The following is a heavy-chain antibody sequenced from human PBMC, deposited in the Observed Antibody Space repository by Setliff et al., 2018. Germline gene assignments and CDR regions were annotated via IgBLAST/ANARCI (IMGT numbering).Heavy chain of an antibody. J-gene: IGHJ4*02. Sequence: GGSLRLSCAASGFTFTSYSLNWVRQAPGKGLEWISFVNSANTICYADSVRGRFTISRDNARNSLYLQMNSLRTEDTAVYYCARSAVAVPGQFYFDNWGQGTQVTVSS. CDR1: GFTFTSYS. CDR3: ARSAVAVPGQFYFDN. CDR2: VNSANTI. V-gene: IGHV3-48*01. D-gene: IGHD6-19*01.